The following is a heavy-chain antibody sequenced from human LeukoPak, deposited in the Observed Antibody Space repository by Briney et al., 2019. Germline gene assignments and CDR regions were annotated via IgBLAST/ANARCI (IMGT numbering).Heavy chain of an antibody. D-gene: IGHD3-9*01. Sequence: SETLSLTSTVSGGSISSYYWSWIRQPPGKGLEWIGYIYYSGSTNYNPSLKSRVTISVDTSKNQFSLTLSSVTAADAAVYYCARVLSDWSKNAIDYWGQGPLVTVSS. V-gene: IGHV4-59*01. J-gene: IGHJ4*02. CDR3: ARVLSDWSKNAIDY. CDR2: IYYSGST. CDR1: GGSISSYY.